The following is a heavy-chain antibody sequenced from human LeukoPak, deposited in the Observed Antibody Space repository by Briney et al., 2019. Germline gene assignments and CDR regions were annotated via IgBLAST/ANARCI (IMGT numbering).Heavy chain of an antibody. CDR2: FNPSGGST. V-gene: IGHV1-46*01. CDR1: GYTFTSYY. CDR3: ARSYESTPRFDY. Sequence: ASVKVSCKAFGYTFTSYYIHWVRQAPGQGLEWMGIFNPSGGSTSYAQKFQGRVTVTRDTSTSTVYMELSSLRSEDTAVYYCARSYESTPRFDYWGQGTQVTVSS. D-gene: IGHD3-22*01. J-gene: IGHJ4*02.